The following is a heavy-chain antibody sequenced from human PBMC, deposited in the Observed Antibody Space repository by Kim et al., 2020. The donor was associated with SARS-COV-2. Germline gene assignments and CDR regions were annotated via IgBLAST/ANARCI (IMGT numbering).Heavy chain of an antibody. Sequence: SETLSLTCTVSGASISNSSYYWGWIRQPPGKGLEWIGSIYYSGSTYYNPSLKSRGTISADTSKNQFSLKLSSVTAADTAVYYFARHPYYYGSGSYYSPLFDYWGQGTLVTVSS. CDR1: GASISNSSYY. V-gene: IGHV4-39*01. D-gene: IGHD3-10*01. CDR3: ARHPYYYGSGSYYSPLFDY. J-gene: IGHJ4*02. CDR2: IYYSGST.